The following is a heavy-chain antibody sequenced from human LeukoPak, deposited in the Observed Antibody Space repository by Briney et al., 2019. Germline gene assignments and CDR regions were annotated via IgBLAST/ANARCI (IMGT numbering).Heavy chain of an antibody. D-gene: IGHD1-26*01. CDR3: AKDLEGNYYENYDAFDI. V-gene: IGHV3-23*01. CDR1: GITFSNYA. CDR2: ISGSAHKI. J-gene: IGHJ3*02. Sequence: GGSLRLSCVASGITFSNYAVSWVRQAPEKGLDWVSVISGSAHKIRYADSVKGRFTISRDNSKNTLYLQMNSLRAEDTAVYYCAKDLEGNYYENYDAFDIWGQGTMVTVSS.